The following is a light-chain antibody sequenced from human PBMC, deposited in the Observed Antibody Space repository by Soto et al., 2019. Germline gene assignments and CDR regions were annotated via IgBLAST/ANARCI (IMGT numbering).Light chain of an antibody. CDR1: QSVTNNH. J-gene: IGKJ4*01. Sequence: IVLTQSPGTLSLSPGERATLSCRASQSVTNNHLAWFQQKPGQAPRLLIYSVSSRDTDIPDRFSGSGSGTDFILTISRLEPEDFAMYFCQQSSHAPLTFGGGTKVEL. CDR3: QQSSHAPLT. V-gene: IGKV3-20*01. CDR2: SVS.